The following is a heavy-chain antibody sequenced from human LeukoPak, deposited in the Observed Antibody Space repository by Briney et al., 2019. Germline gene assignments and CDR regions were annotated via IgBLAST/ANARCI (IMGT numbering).Heavy chain of an antibody. Sequence: GGSLRLSCAASGFTFSSYGMHWVRQAPGKGLEWVAVISYDGSNKYYADSVKGRFTISRDNSKNTLYPQMNSLRAEDTAVYYCAKGHLSHSGSSADYWGQGTLVTVSS. D-gene: IGHD1-26*01. CDR2: ISYDGSNK. J-gene: IGHJ4*02. CDR3: AKGHLSHSGSSADY. CDR1: GFTFSSYG. V-gene: IGHV3-30*18.